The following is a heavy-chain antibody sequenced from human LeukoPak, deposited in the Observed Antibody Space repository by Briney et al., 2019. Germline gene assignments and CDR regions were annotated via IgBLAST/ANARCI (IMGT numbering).Heavy chain of an antibody. CDR1: GGSISSYY. CDR2: IYYSGST. J-gene: IGHJ5*02. D-gene: IGHD4/OR15-4a*01. V-gene: IGHV4-59*01. Sequence: SETLSLTCTVSGGSISSYYWSWIRQPPGEGLEWIGYIYYSGSTNYNPSLKSRVTISVDTSKNQFSLKLSSVTAADTAVYYCARSRGLYNWFDPWGQGTLVTVSS. CDR3: ARSRGLYNWFDP.